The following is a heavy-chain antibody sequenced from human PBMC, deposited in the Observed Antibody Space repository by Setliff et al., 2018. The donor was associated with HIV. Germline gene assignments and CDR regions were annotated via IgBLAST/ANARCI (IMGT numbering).Heavy chain of an antibody. CDR2: MNPNSGNT. J-gene: IGHJ4*02. V-gene: IGHV1-8*02. D-gene: IGHD1-26*01. CDR1: GYTFTSYD. Sequence: ASVKVSCKASGYTFTSYDINWVRQATGQGLEWMGWMNPNSGNTGYAQKFQGRVTMTRNTSISTAYMELSSLRSEDTAVYYCARGRRYSGSYSFARDWGQGTLVTVSS. CDR3: ARGRRYSGSYSFARD.